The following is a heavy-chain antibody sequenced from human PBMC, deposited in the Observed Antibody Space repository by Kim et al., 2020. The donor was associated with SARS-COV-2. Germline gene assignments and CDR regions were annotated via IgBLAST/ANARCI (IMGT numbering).Heavy chain of an antibody. CDR3: ARGAVAGDDAFDI. V-gene: IGHV3-30*03. Sequence: GGSLRLSCAASGFTFSSYGMHWVRQAPGKGVEWVAVISYDGSNKYYADSVKGRFTISRDNSKNTLYLQMNSLRAEDTAVYYCARGAVAGDDAFDIWGQGTMVTVSS. CDR1: GFTFSSYG. CDR2: ISYDGSNK. J-gene: IGHJ3*02. D-gene: IGHD6-19*01.